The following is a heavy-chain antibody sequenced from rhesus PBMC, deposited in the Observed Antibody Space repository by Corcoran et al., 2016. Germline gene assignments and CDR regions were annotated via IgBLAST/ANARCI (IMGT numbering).Heavy chain of an antibody. Sequence: EVQLVESGGGLVQPGGSLRLSCAASGFTFSSYGMSWVRQAPGKGLEWVSPIWRASSYIFYSSSLTGRFTIYRENDKNSLSLQMNSRRAEDTAVYYCTNYYSGSYFDYWGQGVLVTVSA. J-gene: IGHJ4*01. CDR1: GFTFSSYG. V-gene: IGHV3S16*01. CDR3: TNYYSGSYFDY. CDR2: IWRASSYI. D-gene: IGHD3-16*01.